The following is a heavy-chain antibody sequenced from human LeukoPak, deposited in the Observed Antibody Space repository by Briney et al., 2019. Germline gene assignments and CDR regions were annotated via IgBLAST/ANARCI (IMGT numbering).Heavy chain of an antibody. J-gene: IGHJ6*02. V-gene: IGHV1-8*01. CDR2: MNPNSGNT. CDR1: GYTFTSYD. Sequence: GASVKVSCKASGYTFTSYDINWVRQATGQGLEWMGWMNPNSGNTGYAQKLQGRVTMTTDTSTSTAYMELRSLRSDDTAVYYCARVPYYDFWSGFYGMDVWGQGTTVTVSS. D-gene: IGHD3-3*01. CDR3: ARVPYYDFWSGFYGMDV.